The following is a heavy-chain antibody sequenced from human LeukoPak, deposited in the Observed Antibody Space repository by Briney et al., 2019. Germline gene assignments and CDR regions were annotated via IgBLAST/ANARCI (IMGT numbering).Heavy chain of an antibody. Sequence: GGSLRLSCAASGFTFSSYGMHWVRQAPGKGLEWVAVIWYDGSNKYYADSVKGRFTISRDNSKNTLYLQMNILRAEDTAVYYCAKDSSLSMDVWGKGTTVTVSS. CDR2: IWYDGSNK. CDR1: GFTFSSYG. V-gene: IGHV3-33*06. D-gene: IGHD6-13*01. CDR3: AKDSSLSMDV. J-gene: IGHJ6*03.